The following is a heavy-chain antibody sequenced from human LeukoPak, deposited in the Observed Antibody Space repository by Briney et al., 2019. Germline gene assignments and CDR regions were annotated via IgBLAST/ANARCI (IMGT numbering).Heavy chain of an antibody. Sequence: SETLSLTCSVSGDSINNYYWNWIRQPPGKDLEWIGYTHYTGNTKSNPSLKSRVTTSVDTSKSQFSLKLSSVTAADTAVYYCAKWSSTLKAFDFWGQGTLVTVSS. D-gene: IGHD2-8*01. V-gene: IGHV4-59*08. CDR1: GDSINNYY. CDR3: AKWSSTLKAFDF. J-gene: IGHJ4*02. CDR2: THYTGNT.